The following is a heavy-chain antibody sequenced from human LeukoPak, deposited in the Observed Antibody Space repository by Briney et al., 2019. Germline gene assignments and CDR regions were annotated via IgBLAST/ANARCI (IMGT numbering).Heavy chain of an antibody. CDR3: ARWGSGYDFGYLDY. CDR2: IYYSGST. CDR1: GGSISSSSYY. J-gene: IGHJ4*02. D-gene: IGHD5-12*01. Sequence: SEALSLTCTVSGGSISSSSYYWGWIRQPPGKGLEWIGYIYYSGSTNYNPSLKSRVTISVDTSKNQFSLKLSSVTAADTAVYYCARWGSGYDFGYLDYWGQGTLVTVSS. V-gene: IGHV4-61*05.